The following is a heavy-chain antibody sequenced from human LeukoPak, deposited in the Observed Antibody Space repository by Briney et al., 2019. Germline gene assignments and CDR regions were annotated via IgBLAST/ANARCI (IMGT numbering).Heavy chain of an antibody. J-gene: IGHJ4*02. CDR2: ISGSGGST. V-gene: IGHV3-23*01. D-gene: IGHD5-18*01. Sequence: GGSLRLSCAASGFTFSSYAMSWVRQAPGKGLEWVSAISGSGGSTYYADSVKGRFTISRDNSKNTLYLQMNSLRAEDTAVYYCAKLDTAMVTWGNIDYWGQGTLVTVPS. CDR1: GFTFSSYA. CDR3: AKLDTAMVTWGNIDY.